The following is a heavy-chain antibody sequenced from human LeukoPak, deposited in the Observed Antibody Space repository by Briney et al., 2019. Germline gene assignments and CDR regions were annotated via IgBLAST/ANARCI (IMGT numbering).Heavy chain of an antibody. CDR3: ARGRDYDSSGYNWFDP. J-gene: IGHJ5*02. Sequence: SETLSLTCTVSGGSISSSSYYWGWIRQPPGKGLEWIGSIYYSGSTYYNPSLKSRVTISVDTSKNQFSLKLSSVTAADTAVYYCARGRDYDSSGYNWFDPWGQGTLVTVSS. CDR1: GGSISSSSYY. D-gene: IGHD3-22*01. CDR2: IYYSGST. V-gene: IGHV4-39*07.